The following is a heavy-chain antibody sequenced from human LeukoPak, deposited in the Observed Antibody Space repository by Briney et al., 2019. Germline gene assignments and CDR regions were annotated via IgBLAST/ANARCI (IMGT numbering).Heavy chain of an antibody. CDR1: GFTFTSYA. D-gene: IGHD3-16*01. CDR3: ANFGGGLFDS. Sequence: PGGSLRLSCAASGFTFTSYAMSWVRQAPGKGLEWVSAVSGSGGTPYYADSVKGRFTISRDNSMNTLYLQMNSLRAEDTALYYWANFGGGLFDSWGQGPLVTVSS. J-gene: IGHJ4*02. CDR2: VSGSGGTP. V-gene: IGHV3-23*01.